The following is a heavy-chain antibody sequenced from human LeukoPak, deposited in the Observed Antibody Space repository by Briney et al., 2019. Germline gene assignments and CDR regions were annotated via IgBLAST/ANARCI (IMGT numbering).Heavy chain of an antibody. CDR1: GDSISTYY. Sequence: SETLSLTCTVSGDSISTYYWSWIRQPAGEGLEWIGRIYTSGSTSYNPSLKSRVTMPLDTSKNQFSLRLTSVTAADTAVYYCARKAKVATYFDYWGQGILVTVSS. CDR3: ARKAKVATYFDY. V-gene: IGHV4-4*07. J-gene: IGHJ4*02. D-gene: IGHD2-15*01. CDR2: IYTSGST.